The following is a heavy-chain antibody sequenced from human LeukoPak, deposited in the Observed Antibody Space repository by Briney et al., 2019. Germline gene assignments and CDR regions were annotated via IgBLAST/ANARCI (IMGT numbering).Heavy chain of an antibody. CDR2: ISGYNGNT. J-gene: IGHJ4*02. D-gene: IGHD5-12*01. V-gene: IGHV1-18*01. CDR1: GYTFNSYG. CDR3: AREVATITVAAAGGIDY. Sequence: ASVKVSCKASGYTFNSYGISWVRQAPGQGLEWMGWISGYNGNTKYAQKLQGRVTITTDTSTSTAYMELRSLRSDDTAVYYCAREVATITVAAAGGIDYWGQGTLVTVSS.